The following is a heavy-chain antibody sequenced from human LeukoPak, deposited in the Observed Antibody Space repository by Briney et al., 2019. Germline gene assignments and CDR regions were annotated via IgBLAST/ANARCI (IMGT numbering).Heavy chain of an antibody. CDR1: GFTFSSYG. V-gene: IGHV3-30*18. J-gene: IGHJ4*02. CDR2: ISYDGSNK. CDR3: AKGSDYPDN. Sequence: TGRSLRLSCAASGFTFSSYGMHWVRQAPGKGLEWVAVISYDGSNKYYADSVEGRFTISRDNSKNTLYLQMNSLRAEDTCVYYCAKGSDYPDNWGQGTLVTVSS.